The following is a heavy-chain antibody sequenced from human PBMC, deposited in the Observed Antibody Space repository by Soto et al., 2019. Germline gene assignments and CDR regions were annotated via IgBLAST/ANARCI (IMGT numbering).Heavy chain of an antibody. V-gene: IGHV4-31*03. J-gene: IGHJ4*02. Sequence: PSETLSLTCTVSGGSISSGGYYWSWIRQHPGKGLEWIGYIYYSGSTYYNPSLKSRVTISVDTSKNQFSLKLSSVTAADAAVYYCARDDLGHRSSSGWYGFDYWGQGTLVTVSS. CDR1: GGSISSGGYY. D-gene: IGHD6-19*01. CDR2: IYYSGST. CDR3: ARDDLGHRSSSGWYGFDY.